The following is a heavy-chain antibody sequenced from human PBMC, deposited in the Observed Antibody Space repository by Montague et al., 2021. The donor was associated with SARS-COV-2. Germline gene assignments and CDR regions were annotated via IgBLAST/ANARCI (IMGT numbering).Heavy chain of an antibody. J-gene: IGHJ4*02. CDR1: GFTFGGYD. CDR3: ARGGEWSSSSLPDY. D-gene: IGHD6-6*01. CDR2: IGIGGDT. Sequence: SLRLSCAASGFTFGGYDMNWVRQAPGKGLEWVSAIGIGGDTYYLGSVKGRFIISRENAKNSLYLQINSLRVGDTAVHYCARGGEWSSSSLPDYWGQGTLVTVSS. V-gene: IGHV3-13*04.